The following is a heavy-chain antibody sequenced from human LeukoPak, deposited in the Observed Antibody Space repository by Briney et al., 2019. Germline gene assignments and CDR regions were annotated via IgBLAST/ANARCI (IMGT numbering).Heavy chain of an antibody. CDR2: IYYSGST. Sequence: SETLSLTCTVSGGSISSNSYYWGWIRQPPGKGLEWIGSIYYSGSTYYNPSLKSPVTISVDTSKNQFSLKLSSVTAADTAVYYCARFCGSGGRGNDYWGQGTLVTVSS. J-gene: IGHJ4*02. CDR3: ARFCGSGGRGNDY. CDR1: GGSISSNSYY. D-gene: IGHD3-10*01. V-gene: IGHV4-39*07.